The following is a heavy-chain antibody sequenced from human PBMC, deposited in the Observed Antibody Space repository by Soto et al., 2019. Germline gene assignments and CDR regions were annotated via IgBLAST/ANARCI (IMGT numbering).Heavy chain of an antibody. V-gene: IGHV4-59*12. J-gene: IGHJ6*03. CDR1: GGTISGYY. D-gene: IGHD3-3*01. CDR2: IYNSGTT. CDR3: ARGGSDFGPHHYMDV. Sequence: PSETLSLTCTVFGGTISGYYWSWIRQAPGKGLEWIAYIYNSGTTNYNPSLKSRVTISEDSSKNQFSLKLSSVTAADTAVYYCARGGSDFGPHHYMDVWGKGTTVTVSS.